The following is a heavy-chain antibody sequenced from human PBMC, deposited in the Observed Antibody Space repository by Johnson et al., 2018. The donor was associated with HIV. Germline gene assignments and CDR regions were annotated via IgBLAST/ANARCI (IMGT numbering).Heavy chain of an antibody. Sequence: EVQLVESGGGLVQPGGSLRLSCAASGFTFSSYWMHWVRQATGKGLEWVSAIGTAGDTYYPGSVKGRFTISRENAKNSLYLQMSSLKTDDTAVYYCTTAIVIDAFDIWGQGTMVTVSS. D-gene: IGHD3-16*02. J-gene: IGHJ3*02. V-gene: IGHV3-13*01. CDR1: GFTFSSYW. CDR3: TTAIVIDAFDI. CDR2: IGTAGDT.